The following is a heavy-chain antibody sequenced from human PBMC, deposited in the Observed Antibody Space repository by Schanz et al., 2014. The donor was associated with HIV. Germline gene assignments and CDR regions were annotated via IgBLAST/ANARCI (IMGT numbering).Heavy chain of an antibody. CDR3: ARWGRGCSGGSCYWGYYGMDV. CDR2: ISTYNGHT. CDR1: GYTFTNYG. J-gene: IGHJ6*02. V-gene: IGHV1-18*01. D-gene: IGHD2-15*01. Sequence: QLQLVQSGAEVRKSGASVKVSCKASGYTFTNYGITWVRQAPGQGLEWMGWISTYNGHTKYVQKFQGRLIMTRDTPTATAYMELRSLRSDDTAVYYCARWGRGCSGGSCYWGYYGMDVWGQGTTVTVSS.